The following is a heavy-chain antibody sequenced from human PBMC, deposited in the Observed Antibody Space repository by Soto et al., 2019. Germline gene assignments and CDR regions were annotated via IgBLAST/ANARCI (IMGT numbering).Heavy chain of an antibody. CDR1: GFTFSSYA. V-gene: IGHV3-30-3*01. Sequence: QVQLVESGGGVVQPGRSLRLSCAASGFTFSSYAMHWVRQAPGKGLEWVAIISYDGSNKYYAVSVKGQFTISRDNSKNTLYLQMNSLRAEDTAVYYCARAPSIAAPNGMDVWGQGTTVTVSS. CDR2: ISYDGSNK. CDR3: ARAPSIAAPNGMDV. D-gene: IGHD6-6*01. J-gene: IGHJ6*02.